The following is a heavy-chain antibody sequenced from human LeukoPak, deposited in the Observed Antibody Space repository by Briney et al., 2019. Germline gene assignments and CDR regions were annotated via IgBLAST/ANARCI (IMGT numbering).Heavy chain of an antibody. V-gene: IGHV4-4*07. D-gene: IGHD2-15*01. Sequence: PSETLSLTCTVSGGSINIYYWSWIRQPAGKGLEWIGRIYTSGSTNYNPSLKSRVTISVDTSKNQFSLKLSSVTAADTAVYYCARRSARGRDAFDIWGQGTMVTVSS. CDR2: IYTSGST. J-gene: IGHJ3*02. CDR1: GGSINIYY. CDR3: ARRSARGRDAFDI.